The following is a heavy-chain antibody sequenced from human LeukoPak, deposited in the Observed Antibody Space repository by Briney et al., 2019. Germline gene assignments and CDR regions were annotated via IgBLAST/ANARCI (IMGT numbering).Heavy chain of an antibody. CDR3: ARRGPSGLRKTQYFQH. Sequence: SETLSLTCAVYGGSFSGYYWSWIRQPPGKGLEWFGEINHSGSTNYNPFLKSRVTISVDTSKNQFSLKLSSVTAADTAVYYCARRGPSGLRKTQYFQHWGQRTLVTVSS. CDR1: GGSFSGYY. D-gene: IGHD5-12*01. CDR2: INHSGST. V-gene: IGHV4-34*01. J-gene: IGHJ1*01.